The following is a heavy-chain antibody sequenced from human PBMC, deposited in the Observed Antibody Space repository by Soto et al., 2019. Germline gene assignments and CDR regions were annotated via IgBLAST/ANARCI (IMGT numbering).Heavy chain of an antibody. CDR2: INHSGST. CDR1: GGSFSGYY. V-gene: IGHV4-34*01. D-gene: IGHD6-13*01. J-gene: IGHJ4*02. CDR3: AGVSVSGFDSSHRIDY. Sequence: SDTLSLTCAVYGGSFSGYYWSWIRQPPGKGLEWIGEINHSGSTNYNPSLKSRVTISVDTSKNQFSLKLSSVTAADTAVYYCAGVSVSGFDSSHRIDYWGQGTLVNVSS.